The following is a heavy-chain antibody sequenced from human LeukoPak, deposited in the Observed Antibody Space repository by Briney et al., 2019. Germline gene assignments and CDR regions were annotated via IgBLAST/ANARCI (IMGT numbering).Heavy chain of an antibody. D-gene: IGHD5-12*01. CDR3: ARLVGIVATTGDY. CDR1: GGSIASGTYY. J-gene: IGHJ4*02. V-gene: IGHV4-39*01. Sequence: PSETLSLTCTVSGGSIASGTYYWGWIRQPPGKGLEWIGSIHYSGGTYYNPSLKSRLTISVDTSKYQFSLKLSSVTAADTAVYYCARLVGIVATTGDYWGQGTLVTVSS. CDR2: IHYSGGT.